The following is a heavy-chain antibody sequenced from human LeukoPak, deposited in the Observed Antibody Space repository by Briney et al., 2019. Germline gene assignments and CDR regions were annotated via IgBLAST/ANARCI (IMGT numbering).Heavy chain of an antibody. Sequence: SETLSLTCTVFDGFFNDRYWSWIRQPPGKGLEWIGEIKHSGSTKYNPSLKSRVTISVDKSKNQFSLKLKSVTAADTSVYYCAGSRPSDAFDIWGQGTMVTVSS. CDR2: IKHSGST. D-gene: IGHD6-6*01. CDR1: DGFFNDRY. V-gene: IGHV4-34*01. J-gene: IGHJ3*02. CDR3: AGSRPSDAFDI.